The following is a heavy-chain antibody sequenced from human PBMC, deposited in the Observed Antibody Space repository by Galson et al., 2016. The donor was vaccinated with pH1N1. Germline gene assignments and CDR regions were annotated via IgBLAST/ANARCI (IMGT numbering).Heavy chain of an antibody. V-gene: IGHV3-15*01. Sequence: SLRLSCAASGFTFSNAWMSWVRQAPGKGQYWVGRIKSKTDGGTTDYAAPVKGRFTISRDDSKNTLYLQMNSLKTEDTAVYFCAKGFGDYVSWGQGALVTVSS. CDR3: AKGFGDYVS. D-gene: IGHD4-17*01. CDR1: GFTFSNAW. J-gene: IGHJ5*02. CDR2: IKSKTDGGTT.